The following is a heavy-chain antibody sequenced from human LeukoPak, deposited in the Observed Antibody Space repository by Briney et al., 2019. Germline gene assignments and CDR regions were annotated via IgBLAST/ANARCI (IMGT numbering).Heavy chain of an antibody. Sequence: PSETLSLTCAVYGGSFSGYYWSWIRQPPGKGLEWIGYIYYSGSTYYNPSLKSRVTISVDTSKNQFSLKLSSVTAADTAVYYCARVYRLGDYVNWFDPWGQGTLVTVSS. J-gene: IGHJ5*02. CDR2: IYYSGST. CDR1: GGSFSGYY. CDR3: ARVYRLGDYVNWFDP. V-gene: IGHV4-34*09. D-gene: IGHD4-17*01.